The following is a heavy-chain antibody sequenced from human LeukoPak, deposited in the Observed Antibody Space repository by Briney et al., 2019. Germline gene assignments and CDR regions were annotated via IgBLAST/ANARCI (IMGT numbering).Heavy chain of an antibody. CDR1: GESFSGYY. CDR2: INHSGST. J-gene: IGHJ4*02. CDR3: AKETGGYYDSSGYYSY. Sequence: SETLSLTCAVYGESFSGYYWNWIRQPPGKGLEWIGEINHSGSTNYNPSLKSRVTISVDTSKNQFSLRLSSVTAADTVVYYCAKETGGYYDSSGYYSYWGQGTLVTVSS. D-gene: IGHD3-22*01. V-gene: IGHV4-34*01.